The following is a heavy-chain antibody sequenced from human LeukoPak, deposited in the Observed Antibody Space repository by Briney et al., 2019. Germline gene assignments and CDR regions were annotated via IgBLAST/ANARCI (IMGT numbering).Heavy chain of an antibody. CDR2: ISSSGSIK. V-gene: IGHV3-48*03. D-gene: IGHD6-19*01. CDR1: GFAFNSYE. Sequence: GGSLRLSCIASGFAFNSYEMNWVRQAPGKGLEWVSYISSSGSIKHYADSVKGRFTISRDNAKSSLYLQMNSLRAEDTAVYYCARARYTSGWETLDYWGQGTLVTVSS. CDR3: ARARYTSGWETLDY. J-gene: IGHJ4*02.